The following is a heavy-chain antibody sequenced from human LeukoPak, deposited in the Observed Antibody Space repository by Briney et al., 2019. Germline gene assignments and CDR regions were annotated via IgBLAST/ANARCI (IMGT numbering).Heavy chain of an antibody. CDR2: IYYSGST. CDR1: GASISGSGYY. Sequence: SETLSLTCAVSGASISGSGYYWGWIRQPPGKGLEWIGNIYYSGSTYYNASLQSRVTISIDTSRNQFSLRLNSVTAADTAMYYCAKSGGYGLIDYWGQGTLVTVSS. D-gene: IGHD1-26*01. CDR3: AKSGGYGLIDY. J-gene: IGHJ4*02. V-gene: IGHV4-39*01.